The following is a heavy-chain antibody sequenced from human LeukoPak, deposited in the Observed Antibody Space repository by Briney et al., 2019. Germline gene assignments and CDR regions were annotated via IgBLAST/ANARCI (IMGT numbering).Heavy chain of an antibody. J-gene: IGHJ4*02. CDR1: GYTFTSYS. CDR2: ISAYNGNT. CDR3: ARVAKTYYYDSSGYYVDY. V-gene: IGHV1-18*01. Sequence: ASVKVSCKASGYTFTSYSISWVRQAPGQGLEWMGWISAYNGNTNYAQKLQGRVTMTTDTSTSTAYMELRSLRSDDTAVYYCARVAKTYYYDSSGYYVDYWAREPWSPSPQ. D-gene: IGHD3-22*01.